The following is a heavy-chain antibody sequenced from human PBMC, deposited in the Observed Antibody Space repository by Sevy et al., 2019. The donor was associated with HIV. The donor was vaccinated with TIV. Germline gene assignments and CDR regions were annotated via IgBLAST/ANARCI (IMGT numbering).Heavy chain of an antibody. D-gene: IGHD1-26*01. CDR1: GSSISSIYY. J-gene: IGHJ4*02. CDR3: ARDKAPAGTYFDY. Sequence: SETLSLTCSVSGSSISSIYYWGWIRQPPGKGLEWIGTIYHGGSTYYNPSLKSRVTISVDTSKNQFSLKVTSVTAADTAVYFCARDKAPAGTYFDYWGRGTLVTVSS. V-gene: IGHV4-38-2*02. CDR2: IYHGGST.